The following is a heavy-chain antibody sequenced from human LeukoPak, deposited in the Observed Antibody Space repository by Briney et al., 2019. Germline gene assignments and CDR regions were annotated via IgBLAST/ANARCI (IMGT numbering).Heavy chain of an antibody. CDR2: IYHTVST. V-gene: IGHV4-61*01. CDR3: TRSIMNFYVSGT. D-gene: IGHD3-10*01. CDR1: GGSVSSTSSSYF. Sequence: SETLSLTCTVSGGSVSSTSSSYFWHWLRQPPGKGLEWIGYIYHTVSTKYNPSLESRVTMSVDTFKNQFSLKLRSVTAADTAVYYCTRSIMNFYVSGTWGRGTLVTVSS. J-gene: IGHJ5*02.